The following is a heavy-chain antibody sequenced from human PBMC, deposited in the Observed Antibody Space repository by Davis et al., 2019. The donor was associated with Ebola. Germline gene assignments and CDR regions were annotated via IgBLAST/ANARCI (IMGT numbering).Heavy chain of an antibody. V-gene: IGHV1-3*01. D-gene: IGHD6-19*01. CDR2: VHGGNGNT. J-gene: IGHJ4*02. CDR1: GGTFSNYT. CDR3: ARASFGYNSGWYADY. Sequence: ASVKVSCKASGGTFSNYTFHWVRQAPGQRLEWMGWVHGGNGNTKYSQRFQGRVTITTDTSASTVYLDLTSLRSDDTAVFYCARASFGYNSGWYADYWGPGSLVTVSS.